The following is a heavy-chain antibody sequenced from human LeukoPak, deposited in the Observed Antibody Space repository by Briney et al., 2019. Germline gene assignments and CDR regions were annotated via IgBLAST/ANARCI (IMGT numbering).Heavy chain of an antibody. D-gene: IGHD3-22*01. V-gene: IGHV3-30*18. J-gene: IGHJ4*02. Sequence: GGSLRLSCAASGFTFSSYGMHWVRQAPGKGLEWVAVISYDGSNKYYADSVKGRFTISRDNSKNTLYLQMNSLRAEDTAVYYCAKESGTYYYDSSGYLTAGGFDYWGQGTLVTVSS. CDR1: GFTFSSYG. CDR3: AKESGTYYYDSSGYLTAGGFDY. CDR2: ISYDGSNK.